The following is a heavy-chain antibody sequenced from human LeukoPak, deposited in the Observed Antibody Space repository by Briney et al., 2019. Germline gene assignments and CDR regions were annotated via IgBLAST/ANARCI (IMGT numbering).Heavy chain of an antibody. CDR2: INPNSGGT. J-gene: IGHJ4*02. CDR3: ASEWLYGDYGTFNY. Sequence: GASVKVSCKVSGYTFTDYYIHWVRQAPGQGLEWMGWINPNSGGTNYAQKFQGRVTMTRDTSISTAYMELSRLRSDDTAVYYCASEWLYGDYGTFNYWGQGTLVTVSS. D-gene: IGHD4-17*01. V-gene: IGHV1-2*02. CDR1: GYTFTDYY.